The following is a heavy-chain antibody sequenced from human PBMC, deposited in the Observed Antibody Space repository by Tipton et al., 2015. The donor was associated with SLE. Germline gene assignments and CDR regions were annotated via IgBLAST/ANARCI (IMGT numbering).Heavy chain of an antibody. V-gene: IGHV4-59*02. CDR1: GGSVTTYY. J-gene: IGHJ3*01. Sequence: TLSLTCSVSGGSVTTYYWSWIRQPPGKRLEWIGYIYYSGGTKYSPSLKGRVTISVDTSKNQFSLKLTSVTAPDTAVYYCVRDGAGDLGAFDVWGQGTLVTVSS. D-gene: IGHD2-21*02. CDR2: IYYSGGT. CDR3: VRDGAGDLGAFDV.